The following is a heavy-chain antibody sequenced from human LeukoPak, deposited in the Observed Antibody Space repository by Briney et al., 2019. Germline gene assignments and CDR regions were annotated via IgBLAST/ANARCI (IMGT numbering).Heavy chain of an antibody. CDR3: AKTFQWYYMDV. CDR1: GFTFSSSG. CDR2: MSGSGGNT. Sequence: SGGTLRLSCAASGFTFSSSGMSWVRQAPGKGLEWVSGMSGSGGNTYYADSVKGRFTISRDNSKNTLYLQMNSLRAEDTAVYYCAKTFQWYYMDVWGKGTTVTISS. J-gene: IGHJ6*03. V-gene: IGHV3-23*01. D-gene: IGHD2-8*01.